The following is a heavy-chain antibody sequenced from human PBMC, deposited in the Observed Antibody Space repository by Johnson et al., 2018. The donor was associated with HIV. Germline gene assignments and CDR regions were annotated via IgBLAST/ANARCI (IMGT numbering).Heavy chain of an antibody. Sequence: VQLVESGGGLVQPGGSLRLSCAASGFTFSSYATSWVRQAPGKGLEWVSAISASGGSTYYADSVKGRFTISRDNSKNTRYFQMKGLRAEETAVYYCARRGGVVVGAFDIWCQGTMVTVSS. J-gene: IGHJ3*02. CDR1: GFTFSSYA. CDR2: ISASGGST. V-gene: IGHV3-23*04. D-gene: IGHD2-15*01. CDR3: ARRGGVVVGAFDI.